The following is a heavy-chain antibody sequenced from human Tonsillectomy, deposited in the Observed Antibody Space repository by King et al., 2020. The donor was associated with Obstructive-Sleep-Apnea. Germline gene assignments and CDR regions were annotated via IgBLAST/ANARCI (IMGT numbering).Heavy chain of an antibody. Sequence: QLQESGPGLVKPSETLSLTCTVSGGSISNYYWSWIRQPPGKGLEWIGYIYYSGSTHSNPPLKSRVTISVDTSKNQFSLKLSSVTAADTAVFYCARHRSGSYYIFDYWGQGTLVTVSS. CDR1: GGSISNYY. J-gene: IGHJ4*02. V-gene: IGHV4-59*08. D-gene: IGHD1-26*01. CDR3: ARHRSGSYYIFDY. CDR2: IYYSGST.